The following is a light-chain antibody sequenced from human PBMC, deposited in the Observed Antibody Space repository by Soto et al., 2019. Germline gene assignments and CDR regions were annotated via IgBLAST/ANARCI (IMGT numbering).Light chain of an antibody. J-gene: IGKJ4*01. CDR2: GAS. CDR1: QSVSSD. Sequence: IVMTQSPATLSLSPGERATLSCRATQSVSSDLAWYQQRPGQAPRLLIYGASTRATGIPARFSGSGSVTEFTLTISGLQSEDFAVYYCQHYNDWPLTFGGGTEVEIK. V-gene: IGKV3-15*01. CDR3: QHYNDWPLT.